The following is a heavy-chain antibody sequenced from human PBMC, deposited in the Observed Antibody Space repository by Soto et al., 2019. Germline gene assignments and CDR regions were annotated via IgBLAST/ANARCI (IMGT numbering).Heavy chain of an antibody. J-gene: IGHJ5*02. Sequence: SETLSLTCTVSGGSISSGDYSWSWVRQSPGKGLEWTGHIYNSGITYYNPSLKSRVVISIDTSRNQFSLRLNSLTAADRAVYFCAIGVTVFGLVSRFWFDPWGQGTVVTVSS. V-gene: IGHV4-30-4*01. D-gene: IGHD3-3*01. CDR2: IYNSGIT. CDR3: AIGVTVFGLVSRFWFDP. CDR1: GGSISSGDYS.